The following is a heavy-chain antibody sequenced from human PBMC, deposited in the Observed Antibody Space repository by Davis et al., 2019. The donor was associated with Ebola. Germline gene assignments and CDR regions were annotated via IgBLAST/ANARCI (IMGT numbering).Heavy chain of an antibody. Sequence: HSQTLSLTCAISGDSVSGSSGAWNWIRQSPSRGLEWLGRTYYNSKWYNDSAGSVKSRITINPDTSKNHFSLQLNSVTPDDTAVYYCARRWGRRGMDVWGQGTTVTVSS. CDR3: ARRWGRRGMDV. CDR1: GDSVSGSSGA. J-gene: IGHJ6*02. CDR2: TYYNSKWYN. D-gene: IGHD1-26*01. V-gene: IGHV6-1*01.